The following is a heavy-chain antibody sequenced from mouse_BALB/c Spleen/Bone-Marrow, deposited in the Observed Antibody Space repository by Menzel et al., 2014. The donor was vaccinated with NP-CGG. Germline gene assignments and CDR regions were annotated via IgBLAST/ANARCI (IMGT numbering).Heavy chain of an antibody. Sequence: QVQLQQSGAELVRPGASVKLSCKASGYTFTNYWINWVKQRSGQGLEWIGNIYPSDSYTTYNQNFKDKATLTVDKSSSTAYMQLSSPTSEDSAVYYCTGYGNYFDYWGQGTTLTVSS. CDR3: TGYGNYFDY. CDR2: IYPSDSYT. J-gene: IGHJ2*01. V-gene: IGHV1-69*02. D-gene: IGHD2-1*01. CDR1: GYTFTNYW.